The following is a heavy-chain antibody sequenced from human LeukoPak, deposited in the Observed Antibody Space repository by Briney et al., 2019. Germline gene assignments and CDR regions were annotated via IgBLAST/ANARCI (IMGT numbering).Heavy chain of an antibody. CDR1: GYTFTSYD. D-gene: IGHD7-27*01. V-gene: IGHV1-8*01. CDR3: ARGPPNWGYDY. CDR2: MSPYSGDT. Sequence: ASVNVSCKASGYTFTSYDFNWVRQAPGQRPEWMGWMSPYSGDTGYAQKFQDRVTMTRNTSISTAYMELSSLRSDDTSVYYCARGPPNWGYDYWGPGTLVTVSS. J-gene: IGHJ4*02.